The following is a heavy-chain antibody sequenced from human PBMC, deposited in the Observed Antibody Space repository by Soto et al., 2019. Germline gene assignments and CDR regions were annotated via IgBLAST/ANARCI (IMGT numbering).Heavy chain of an antibody. Sequence: QVQLVEYGGGLVKPGGSLRLSCVASGFTFSDYYMSWIRQAPGKGLEWVSYISSSGSTIYYEDSVKGRFTISRDNAKNSLFLQMNSLRAEDAAVYYFFRGGVDTTMVTYHYYYGMDVWGQGTTVTVSS. CDR3: FRGGVDTTMVTYHYYYGMDV. V-gene: IGHV3-11*01. D-gene: IGHD5-18*01. CDR2: ISSSGSTI. J-gene: IGHJ6*02. CDR1: GFTFSDYY.